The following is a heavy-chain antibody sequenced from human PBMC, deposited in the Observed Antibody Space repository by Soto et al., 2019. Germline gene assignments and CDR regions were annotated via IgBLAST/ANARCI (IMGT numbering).Heavy chain of an antibody. J-gene: IGHJ4*02. V-gene: IGHV5-51*01. CDR1: GYSFTSYW. CDR3: ARQIYDSVTGPNFQYYFDS. Sequence: GESLKTSCKGSGYSFTSYWIGWVRQMPGKGLEWMGIIYPGDSDTRYSPSFQGQVTISADKSISTAYLQWSSLKASDPAMYYCARQIYDSVTGPNFQYYFDSWGQGTPVTVSS. CDR2: IYPGDSDT. D-gene: IGHD3-16*01.